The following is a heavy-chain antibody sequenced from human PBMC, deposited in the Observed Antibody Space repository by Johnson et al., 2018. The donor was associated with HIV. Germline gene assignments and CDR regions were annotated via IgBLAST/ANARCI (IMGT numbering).Heavy chain of an antibody. V-gene: IGHV3-30*02. Sequence: QVQLVESGGGVVQPGGSLRLSCAASGFTVSSYGMHWVRQAQGKGLEWVAFIRYDGSNKYYADSVKGRFTISRDNSKNTLYLQMNSLRAEDTAVYYCAKDRDYYGSGLIWGQGTMVTVSS. CDR3: AKDRDYYGSGLI. D-gene: IGHD3-10*01. J-gene: IGHJ3*02. CDR2: IRYDGSNK. CDR1: GFTVSSYG.